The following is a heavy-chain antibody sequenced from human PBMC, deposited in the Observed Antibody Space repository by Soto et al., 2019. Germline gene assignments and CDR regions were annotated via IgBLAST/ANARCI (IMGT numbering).Heavy chain of an antibody. D-gene: IGHD6-19*01. Sequence: SVKVSCKASGGTFSSYAISWVRQAPGQGLEWMGGIIPIFGTANYAQKFQGRVTITADESTSTAYMELSSLRSEDTAVYYCARGLLERDVRDVAGSHYYGMDVWGQGTTVTVSS. CDR2: IIPIFGTA. V-gene: IGHV1-69*13. J-gene: IGHJ6*02. CDR1: GGTFSSYA. CDR3: ARGLLERDVRDVAGSHYYGMDV.